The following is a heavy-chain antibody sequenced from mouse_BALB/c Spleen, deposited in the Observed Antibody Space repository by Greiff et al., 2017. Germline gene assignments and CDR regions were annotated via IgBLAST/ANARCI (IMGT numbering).Heavy chain of an antibody. J-gene: IGHJ4*01. CDR1: GYTFTSYW. CDR3: ARRGNYYYGSRNAMDY. D-gene: IGHD1-1*01. V-gene: IGHV1-69*02. Sequence: QVQLQQPGAELVKPGASVKLSCKASGYTFTSYWMHLVKQRPGQGLEWIGEIDPSDSYTNYNQKFKGKATLTVDKSSSTAYMQLSSLTSEDSAVYYCARRGNYYYGSRNAMDYWGQGTSVTVSS. CDR2: IDPSDSYT.